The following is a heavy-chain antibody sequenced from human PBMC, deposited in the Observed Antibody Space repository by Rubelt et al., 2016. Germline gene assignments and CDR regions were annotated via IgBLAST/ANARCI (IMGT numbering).Heavy chain of an antibody. J-gene: IGHJ5*02. CDR2: ISGSAGST. CDR3: TKLVAGTRSWFDP. Sequence: EVQLLESGGGLVQPGGSLRLSCAASGFTFSSYAMSWVRQAPGKGLEWVSAISGSAGSTYYADSVKGRFTISRDNYKNTRYPQMNSLRGEYTAVYCCTKLVAGTRSWFDPWGQGTLVTASS. CDR1: GFTFSSYA. V-gene: IGHV3-23*01. D-gene: IGHD1-1*01.